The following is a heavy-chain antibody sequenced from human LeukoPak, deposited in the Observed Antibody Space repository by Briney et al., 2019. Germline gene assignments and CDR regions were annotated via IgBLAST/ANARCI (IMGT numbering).Heavy chain of an antibody. V-gene: IGHV3-23*01. D-gene: IGHD4-11*01. CDR2: ISGSGGDT. CDR1: GFTFSSYA. Sequence: PGGSLRLSCAAFGFTFSSYAMGWVRQAPGKGLEWVSAISGSGGDTYYADSVKGRFTFSRDNSKNTLYLQMNSLRPEDTALYYCAKGDDYTHYTYWGQGTLVTVSS. J-gene: IGHJ4*02. CDR3: AKGDDYTHYTY.